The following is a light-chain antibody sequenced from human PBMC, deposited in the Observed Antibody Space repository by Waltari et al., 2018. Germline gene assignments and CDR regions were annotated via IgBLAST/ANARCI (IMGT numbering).Light chain of an antibody. V-gene: IGLV1-40*01. J-gene: IGLJ1*01. CDR1: SPNIGADYE. Sequence: QSVLTQPPSVSGAPGQRVTISCTGSSPNIGADYEVHWYQQLPGTAPKVLRYGHGTRPSGVPERFSGSKSGTSASLAITGLQAEDEAAYYCQSYDISLSGSVFGTGTKVTVL. CDR2: GHG. CDR3: QSYDISLSGSV.